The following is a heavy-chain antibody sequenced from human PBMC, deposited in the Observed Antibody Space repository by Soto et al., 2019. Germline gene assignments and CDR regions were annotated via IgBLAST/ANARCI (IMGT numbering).Heavy chain of an antibody. Sequence: QVQLVESGGGVVQPGRSLRLSCAASGFTFSSYAMHWVRQAPGKGLEWVAVISYDGSNKYYADSVKGRFTISRDNSKNTLYLQMNSLRAEDKAVYYCARRGEVVVVAASYGMDVWGQGTTVTVSS. J-gene: IGHJ6*02. CDR2: ISYDGSNK. CDR1: GFTFSSYA. V-gene: IGHV3-30-3*01. D-gene: IGHD2-15*01. CDR3: ARRGEVVVVAASYGMDV.